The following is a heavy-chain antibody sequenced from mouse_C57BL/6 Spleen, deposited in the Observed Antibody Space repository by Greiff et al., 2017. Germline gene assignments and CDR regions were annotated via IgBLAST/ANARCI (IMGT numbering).Heavy chain of an antibody. D-gene: IGHD1-1*01. CDR1: GFTFSDYY. Sequence: EVHLVESGGGLVQPGGSLKLSCAASGFTFSDYYMYWVRQTPEKRLEWVAYISNGGGSTYYPDTVKGRFTISRDNAKNTLYLQMSRLKSEDTAMYYCARPYYYGSLEGYFDYWGQGTTLTVSS. CDR2: ISNGGGST. CDR3: ARPYYYGSLEGYFDY. V-gene: IGHV5-12*01. J-gene: IGHJ2*01.